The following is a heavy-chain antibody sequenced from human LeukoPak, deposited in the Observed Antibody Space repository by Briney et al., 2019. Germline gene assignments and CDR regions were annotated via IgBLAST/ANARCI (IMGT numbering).Heavy chain of an antibody. Sequence: PGGSLTLSCAASGFTFSSYWMSWVRQTPGKGLEWVGNIKEDGSEKEYVDSLKGRFTISRDNAKNSLYLQMNNLRAEETAVYYCARDPYSSTWSYGMDVWGQGTTVTVSS. CDR2: IKEDGSEK. CDR3: ARDPYSSTWSYGMDV. J-gene: IGHJ6*02. CDR1: GFTFSSYW. V-gene: IGHV3-7*05. D-gene: IGHD6-13*01.